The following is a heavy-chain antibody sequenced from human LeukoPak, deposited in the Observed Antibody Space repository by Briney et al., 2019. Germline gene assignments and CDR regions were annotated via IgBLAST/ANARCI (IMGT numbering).Heavy chain of an antibody. D-gene: IGHD6-19*01. CDR3: ARGLAVAGTILDY. Sequence: SETLSLTCAVYGGSFSGYYWSWIRQPPGKGLEWIGEIDHSGSTKYNPPLKSRVTISVDTSKNQFSLKLSSVTAADTAVYYCARGLAVAGTILDYWGQGTLVPVSS. CDR2: IDHSGST. CDR1: GGSFSGYY. J-gene: IGHJ4*02. V-gene: IGHV4-34*01.